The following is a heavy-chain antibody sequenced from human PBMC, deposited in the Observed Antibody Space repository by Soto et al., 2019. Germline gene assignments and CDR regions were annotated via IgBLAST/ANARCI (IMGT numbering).Heavy chain of an antibody. J-gene: IGHJ5*01. V-gene: IGHV1-69*13. D-gene: IGHD3-10*01. CDR1: GGTFSSYA. CDR2: IIPIFGTA. Sequence: AVQVSCKASGGTFSSYAISWVRQAPGQGLEWMGGIIPIFGTANYAQKFQGRVTITADESTSTAYMELSSLRSEDTAVYYCAIYGSVKGKWFDSWGQGTLVTVAS. CDR3: AIYGSVKGKWFDS.